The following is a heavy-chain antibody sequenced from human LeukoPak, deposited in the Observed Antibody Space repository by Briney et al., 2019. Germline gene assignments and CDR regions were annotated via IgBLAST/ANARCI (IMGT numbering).Heavy chain of an antibody. D-gene: IGHD2-2*01. CDR2: NSPGDSDA. Sequence: GESLKISCKGSGYTFTNYYIGWVRQTPGKGLEWMGINSPGDSDARYSPPFQGQVTISADKSISTAYLRWSSLKASDTAMYYCARRYCSSTSCNPYFFDYWGQGTLVTVSS. J-gene: IGHJ4*02. V-gene: IGHV5-51*01. CDR1: GYTFTNYY. CDR3: ARRYCSSTSCNPYFFDY.